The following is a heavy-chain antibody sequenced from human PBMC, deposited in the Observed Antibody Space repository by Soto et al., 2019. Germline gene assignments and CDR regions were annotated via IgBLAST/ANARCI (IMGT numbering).Heavy chain of an antibody. Sequence: GGSLRLSCAASGFTFSSYAMHWVRQAPGKGLEWVAVISYDGSNKYYADSVKGRFTISRDNSKNTLYLQMNSLRAEDTAVYYCARGVAAAGTTESDYYYYGMDVWGQGTTVTVSS. D-gene: IGHD6-13*01. V-gene: IGHV3-30-3*01. CDR1: GFTFSSYA. CDR3: ARGVAAAGTTESDYYYYGMDV. CDR2: ISYDGSNK. J-gene: IGHJ6*02.